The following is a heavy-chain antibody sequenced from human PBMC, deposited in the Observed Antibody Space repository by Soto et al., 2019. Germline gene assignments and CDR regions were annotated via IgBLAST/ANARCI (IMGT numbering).Heavy chain of an antibody. J-gene: IGHJ4*02. V-gene: IGHV3-53*01. CDR3: GTQRGGGGY. D-gene: IGHD6-25*01. Sequence: EVQLVESGGGLIQPGGSLRLSCAVSGFTVSNNYMSWVRQAPGKGLEGVSVIYSGGYTAYGDSVKGRFTISRDNSKNTLYLQSNRRGAAAAAVYCGGTQRGGGGYWGQGTLVTVSS. CDR1: GFTVSNNY. CDR2: IYSGGYT.